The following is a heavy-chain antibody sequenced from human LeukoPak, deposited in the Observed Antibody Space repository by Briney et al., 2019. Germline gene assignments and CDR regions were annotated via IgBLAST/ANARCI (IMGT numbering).Heavy chain of an antibody. V-gene: IGHV1-8*01. CDR1: GYTFTSYD. CDR3: ARLSTTDHYYYYYGMGV. J-gene: IGHJ6*02. Sequence: GASVKVSCKASGYTFTSYDINWVRQATGQGLEWMGWMNPNSGNTGYAQKFQGRVTMTRNTSISTAYMELSSLRSEDTAVYYCARLSTTDHYYYYYGMGVWGQGTTVTVSS. CDR2: MNPNSGNT. D-gene: IGHD4-4*01.